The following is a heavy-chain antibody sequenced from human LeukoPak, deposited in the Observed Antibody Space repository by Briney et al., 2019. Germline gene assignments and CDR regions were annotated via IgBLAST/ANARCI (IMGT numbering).Heavy chain of an antibody. J-gene: IGHJ3*02. D-gene: IGHD3-22*01. CDR2: IRYDGSNK. Sequence: GGSLRFSCAASGFTFSSYGMHWVRQAPGKGLEWMAFIRYDGSNKYYADSVKGRFTISRDNSKNTLYLQMNSLRAEDTAVYSCANGAAEYYYDSSGYSFIDAFDIWGQGTMVTVSS. V-gene: IGHV3-30*02. CDR3: ANGAAEYYYDSSGYSFIDAFDI. CDR1: GFTFSSYG.